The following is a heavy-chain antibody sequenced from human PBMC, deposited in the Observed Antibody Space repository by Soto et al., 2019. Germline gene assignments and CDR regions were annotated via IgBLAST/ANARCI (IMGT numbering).Heavy chain of an antibody. CDR1: GYTFTSYG. J-gene: IGHJ4*02. CDR3: ARAYRSNWIYFDY. D-gene: IGHD6-13*01. CDR2: ISTYNGNT. V-gene: IGHV1-18*03. Sequence: QVQLVQSGVEVKEPGASVKVSCKASGYTFTSYGIAWVRQAPGQGPEWMGWISTYNGNTNYAQKLQGRVTLTTDTSANTAYMELRSLRSDDMAVYYCARAYRSNWIYFDYWGPGTLVTVSS.